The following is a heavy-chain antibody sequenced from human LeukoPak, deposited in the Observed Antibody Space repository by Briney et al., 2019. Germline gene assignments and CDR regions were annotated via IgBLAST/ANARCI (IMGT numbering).Heavy chain of an antibody. CDR3: AKQATRIAAAGTSIDY. V-gene: IGHV3-64*01. D-gene: IGHD6-13*01. CDR2: ICSNGGST. J-gene: IGHJ4*02. CDR1: GFTFSSYA. Sequence: PGGSLRLSCAASGFTFSSYAMHWVRQAPGKGLEYVSAICSNGGSTYYANSVKGRFTISRDNSKNTLYLQMGSLRAEDMAVYYCAKQATRIAAAGTSIDYWGQGTLDTVSS.